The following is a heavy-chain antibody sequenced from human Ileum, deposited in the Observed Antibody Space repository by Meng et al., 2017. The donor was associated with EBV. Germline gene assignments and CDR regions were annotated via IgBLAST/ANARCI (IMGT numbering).Heavy chain of an antibody. V-gene: IGHV4-39*01. CDR3: ARRDTAWFDP. CDR2: IYHTGST. Sequence: QLHLQESGPGLLKPSETLSLTCTVSGGSITSYSYYWCWIRQPHGKGLEWIANIYHTGSTYYNPSIKSRVTISVDTSKNAFSLKVTSVTAADTALYSCARRDTAWFDPWGHGTLVTVSS. J-gene: IGHJ5*02. CDR1: GGSITSYSYY. D-gene: IGHD2-21*02.